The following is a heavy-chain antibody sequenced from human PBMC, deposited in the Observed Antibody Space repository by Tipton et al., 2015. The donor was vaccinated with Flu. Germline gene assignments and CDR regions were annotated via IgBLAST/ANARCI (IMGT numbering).Heavy chain of an antibody. D-gene: IGHD3-3*01. CDR2: INPNSGGT. CDR3: AGAYGRIPIFGVVRCGMDV. CDR1: GYTFTGYY. V-gene: IGHV1-2*06. Sequence: QLVQSGAEVKKPGASVKVSCKASGYTFTGYYMHWVRQAPGQGLEWMGRINPNSGGTNYAQKFQGRVTMTRDTSISTAYMELSRLRSDDTAVYYCAGAYGRIPIFGVVRCGMDVWGQGTTVTVSS. J-gene: IGHJ6*02.